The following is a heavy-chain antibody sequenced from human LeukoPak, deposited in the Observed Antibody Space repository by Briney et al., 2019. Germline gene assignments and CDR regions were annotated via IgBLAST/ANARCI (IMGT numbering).Heavy chain of an antibody. CDR2: IWYDGSNK. Sequence: SGGSLRLSCAASGFTFSSCGMHWVRQAPGKGLEWVAVIWYDGSNKYYADSVKGRFTISRDNSKNTLYLQMNSLRAEDTAVYYCAKEPYCSSTSCIGEYFQRWGQGTLVTVSS. CDR1: GFTFSSCG. CDR3: AKEPYCSSTSCIGEYFQR. J-gene: IGHJ1*01. D-gene: IGHD2-2*01. V-gene: IGHV3-33*03.